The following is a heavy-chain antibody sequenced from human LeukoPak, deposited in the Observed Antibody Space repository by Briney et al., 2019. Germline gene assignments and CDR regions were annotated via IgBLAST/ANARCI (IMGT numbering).Heavy chain of an antibody. CDR3: ACISREFGY. J-gene: IGHJ4*02. CDR1: GFTFSSYA. V-gene: IGHV3-30-3*01. Sequence: PGRSLRLSCAASGFTFSSYAMHWVRQAPGKGLEWVAVISYDGSNKYYADSVKGRFTISRDNSKNTLYLQMNSLRAEDTAVYYCACISREFGYWGQGTLVTVSS. CDR2: ISYDGSNK. D-gene: IGHD3-3*01.